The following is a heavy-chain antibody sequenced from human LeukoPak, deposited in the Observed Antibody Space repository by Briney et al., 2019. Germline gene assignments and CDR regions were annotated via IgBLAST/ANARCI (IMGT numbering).Heavy chain of an antibody. Sequence: SETLSLTCTVSGGSISGYYWSWIRQPPGKGLEWIGYISYIGNTNYNPSLKSRVTISVDTSKNQFSLKLSSVTAADTAVYYCARQAVAAPQVRTFGIWGQGTMVTVSS. J-gene: IGHJ3*02. V-gene: IGHV4-59*08. CDR2: ISYIGNT. CDR1: GGSISGYY. D-gene: IGHD6-19*01. CDR3: ARQAVAAPQVRTFGI.